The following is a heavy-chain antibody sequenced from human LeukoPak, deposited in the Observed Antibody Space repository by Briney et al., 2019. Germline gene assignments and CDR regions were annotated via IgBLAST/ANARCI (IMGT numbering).Heavy chain of an antibody. J-gene: IGHJ4*02. CDR2: IYYSGST. V-gene: IGHV4-30-4*01. CDR3: AREFNRDDSPIDY. CDR1: GGSISSGDYY. Sequence: SETLSLTCTVSGGSISSGDYYWSWIRQPPGKCLEWIGYIYYSGSTYYNPSLKSRVTISVDTSKNQFSLKLSSVTAADTAVYYCAREFNRDDSPIDYWGQGTLVTVSS. D-gene: IGHD3-22*01.